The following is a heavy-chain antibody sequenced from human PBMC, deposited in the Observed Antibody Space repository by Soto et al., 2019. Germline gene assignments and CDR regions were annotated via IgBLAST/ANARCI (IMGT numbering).Heavy chain of an antibody. D-gene: IGHD1-1*01. CDR1: GGSISSSPYY. CDR2: IYYNGNT. J-gene: IGHJ4*02. V-gene: IGHV4-39*01. CDR3: ARHGPLSNNWNQLDY. Sequence: SETLSLTCTVSGGSISSSPYYWGWIRQPPGKGLEWIGNIYYNGNTFYNPSLKNQVTISVDTSKNQFSLKLSFVTAADTAVYYCARHGPLSNNWNQLDYWGQGTLVTVSS.